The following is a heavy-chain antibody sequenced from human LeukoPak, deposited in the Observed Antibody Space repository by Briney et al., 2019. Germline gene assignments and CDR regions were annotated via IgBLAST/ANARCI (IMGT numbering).Heavy chain of an antibody. V-gene: IGHV4-39*07. CDR3: ATYFYGEYGSYYFDY. Sequence: PSETLSLTCSLSGDSIATSTYYWGWIRQPPGKGLEWIGEIYHSGTTNYNPSLQSRVTMSVDKSKNQFSLKLSSVTAADTAVYYCATYFYGEYGSYYFDYWGQGTLVTVSS. CDR2: IYHSGTT. D-gene: IGHD4-17*01. J-gene: IGHJ4*02. CDR1: GDSIATSTYY.